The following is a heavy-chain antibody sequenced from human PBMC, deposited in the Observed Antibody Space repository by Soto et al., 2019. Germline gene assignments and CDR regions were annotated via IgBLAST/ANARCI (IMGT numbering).Heavy chain of an antibody. D-gene: IGHD2-21*02. Sequence: GGSLRLSCAASGFTFSSYAMSWVRQAPGKGLEWVSAISGSGGSTYYADSVKGRFTISRDNSKNTLYLQMNSLRAEDTAVYYCAKDLRGRCGGDCYRDAFDIWGQGTMVTVSS. CDR2: ISGSGGST. CDR3: AKDLRGRCGGDCYRDAFDI. V-gene: IGHV3-23*01. CDR1: GFTFSSYA. J-gene: IGHJ3*02.